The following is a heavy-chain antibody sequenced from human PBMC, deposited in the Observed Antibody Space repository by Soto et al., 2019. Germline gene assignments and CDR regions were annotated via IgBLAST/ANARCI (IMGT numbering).Heavy chain of an antibody. CDR2: ISWNSGSI. CDR1: GFTFDDYA. CDR3: AKGGGGGGLYYYYYMDV. V-gene: IGHV3-9*01. Sequence: GGSLRLSCAASGFTFDDYAMHWVRQAPGKGLEWVSGISWNSGSIGYADSVKGRFTISRDNAKNSLYLQMNSLRAEDTALYYCAKGGGGGGLYYYYYMDVWGKGTTVTVSS. D-gene: IGHD2-15*01. J-gene: IGHJ6*03.